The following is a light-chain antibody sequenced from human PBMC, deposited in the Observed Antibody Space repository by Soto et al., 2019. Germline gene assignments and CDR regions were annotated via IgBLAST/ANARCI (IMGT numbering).Light chain of an antibody. J-gene: IGKJ1*01. CDR1: QSITAGY. CDR2: GAS. Sequence: EIVLTQSPGTLSLSPGERATLSCRATQSITAGYLAWYQQKPGQAPSLLIYGASSRATGIPDRFSGSGSGTDFTLTISRLEPEDFAVYYCQQYGDLPRTFGQGTKVEIK. V-gene: IGKV3-20*01. CDR3: QQYGDLPRT.